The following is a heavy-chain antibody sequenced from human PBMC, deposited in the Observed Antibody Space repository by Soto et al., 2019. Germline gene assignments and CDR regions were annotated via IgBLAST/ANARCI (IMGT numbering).Heavy chain of an antibody. Sequence: SVKVSCKASGFTFTNSAMQWVRQARGQRLEWIGWIVVASGNTNYAQRFQERVTFTRDMSTGTVYMELSSLRSEDTAVYYCARGGHMDVWGKGTTVTVSS. CDR1: GFTFTNSA. CDR3: ARGGHMDV. J-gene: IGHJ6*03. CDR2: IVVASGNT. V-gene: IGHV1-58*02.